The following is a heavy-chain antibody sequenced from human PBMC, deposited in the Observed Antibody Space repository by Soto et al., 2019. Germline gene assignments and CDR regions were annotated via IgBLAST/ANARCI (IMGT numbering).Heavy chain of an antibody. CDR2: IYYSGST. D-gene: IGHD6-19*01. V-gene: IGHV4-39*01. Sequence: LSLTCTVSGGSISSSSYYWGWIRQPPGKGLEWIGSIYYSGSTHYNPSLKSRVTISVDTSKNQFSLKLSSVTAADTAVYYCARPPRGQWLGTFDYWGQGTLVTVSS. J-gene: IGHJ4*02. CDR1: GGSISSSSYY. CDR3: ARPPRGQWLGTFDY.